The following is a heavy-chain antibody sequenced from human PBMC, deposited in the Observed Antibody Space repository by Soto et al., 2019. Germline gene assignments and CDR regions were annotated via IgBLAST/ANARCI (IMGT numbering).Heavy chain of an antibody. Sequence: PSETLSLTCAVYGGSFSGYYWSWIRQPPGKGLEWIGEINHSGSTNYNPSLKSRVTISVDTSKNQFSLKLSSVTAADTAVYYCASGLDSWSGYSNWFDPWGQGTLVTVSS. CDR1: GGSFSGYY. CDR2: INHSGST. J-gene: IGHJ5*02. D-gene: IGHD3-3*01. V-gene: IGHV4-34*01. CDR3: ASGLDSWSGYSNWFDP.